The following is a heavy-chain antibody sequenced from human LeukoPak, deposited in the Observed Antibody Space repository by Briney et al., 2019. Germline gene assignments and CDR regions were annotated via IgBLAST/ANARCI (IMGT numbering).Heavy chain of an antibody. D-gene: IGHD3-22*01. Sequence: PGGSLRLSCAASGFTFSNYEINWVRQAPGKGLEWVSVIYSGGSTYYADSVKGRFTISRDNSKNTLYLQMNSLRAEDTAVYYCARSKTITMIVVGDAFDIWGQGTMVTVSS. CDR2: IYSGGST. CDR3: ARSKTITMIVVGDAFDI. V-gene: IGHV3-66*01. CDR1: GFTFSNYE. J-gene: IGHJ3*02.